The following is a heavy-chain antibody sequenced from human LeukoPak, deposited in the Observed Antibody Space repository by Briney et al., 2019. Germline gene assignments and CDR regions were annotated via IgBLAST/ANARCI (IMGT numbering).Heavy chain of an antibody. Sequence: PSETLSLTCTVSGGSISRYYWSWIRQPPGKGLEWIGYIYYSGSTNYNPSLKSRVTISVDTSKNQFSLKLSSVTAADTAVYYCARVQGYCSSTSCPNWFDPWGQGTLVTVSS. V-gene: IGHV4-59*01. J-gene: IGHJ5*02. CDR3: ARVQGYCSSTSCPNWFDP. D-gene: IGHD2-2*01. CDR2: IYYSGST. CDR1: GGSISRYY.